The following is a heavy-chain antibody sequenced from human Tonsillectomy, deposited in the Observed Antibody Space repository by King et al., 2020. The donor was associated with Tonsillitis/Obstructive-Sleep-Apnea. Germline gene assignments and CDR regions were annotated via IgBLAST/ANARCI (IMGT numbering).Heavy chain of an antibody. J-gene: IGHJ4*02. CDR2: IYPGDSDT. D-gene: IGHD2-8*02. Sequence: VQLVESGAEVKEPGESLKISCKNSRYSFTNYWIGWVRQMPGKGLEWMGIIYPGDSDTRYSPSFQGQVTISADKSISTAYLQWSSLKASDTAMYYCARPYCTGGLCHFDCWGQGTLVTVSS. V-gene: IGHV5-51*01. CDR3: ARPYCTGGLCHFDC. CDR1: RYSFTNYW.